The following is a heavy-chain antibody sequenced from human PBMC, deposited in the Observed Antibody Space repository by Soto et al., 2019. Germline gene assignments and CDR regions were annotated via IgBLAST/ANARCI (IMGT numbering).Heavy chain of an antibody. CDR2: INHLGSI. CDR3: ARGGISHWAYFYYMDV. Sequence: SETLYLTCAVYGASLSDYFWSWILQPPGMALEWIGEINHLGSINYNPSLKSRVTMSVDTSKNQFSLTLNSVTAADTATYYCARGGISHWAYFYYMDVWDRGTTVTVSS. J-gene: IGHJ6*03. D-gene: IGHD2-21*01. CDR1: GASLSDYF. V-gene: IGHV4-34*01.